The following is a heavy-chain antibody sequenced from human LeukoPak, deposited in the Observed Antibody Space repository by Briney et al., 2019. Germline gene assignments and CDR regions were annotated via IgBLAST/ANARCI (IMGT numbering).Heavy chain of an antibody. CDR3: ARRRIGATTDY. CDR1: GGSISSSNYY. Sequence: ASETLSLTCTVSGGSISSSNYYWGWIRQAPGKGLEGIGSIYYSGSSYYNPCLKSRVTISVDPCKNHFSLKLSSVTAADTAIYYCARRRIGATTDYWGEGALVTVSS. V-gene: IGHV4-39*01. J-gene: IGHJ4*02. CDR2: IYYSGSS. D-gene: IGHD5-12*01.